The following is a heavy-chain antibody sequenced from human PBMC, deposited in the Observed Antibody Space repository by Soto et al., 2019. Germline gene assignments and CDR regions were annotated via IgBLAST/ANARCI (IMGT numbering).Heavy chain of an antibody. Sequence: GASVKVSCKASGYTFTSYGISWVRQAPGQGLEWMGWISAYNGNTNYAQKLQGRVTMTTDTSTSTAYMELRSLRSDDTAVYYCARDLGGSTPSNWFDPWGQGTLVTVSS. J-gene: IGHJ5*02. CDR3: ARDLGGSTPSNWFDP. CDR2: ISAYNGNT. V-gene: IGHV1-18*04. CDR1: GYTFTSYG.